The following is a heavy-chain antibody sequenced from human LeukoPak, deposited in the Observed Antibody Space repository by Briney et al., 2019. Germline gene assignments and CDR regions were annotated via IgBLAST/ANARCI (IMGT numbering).Heavy chain of an antibody. CDR1: GFTFSSYA. CDR3: AKDPILSGYDF. J-gene: IGHJ4*02. CDR2: ISGSGGRT. Sequence: GGSLRLSCAASGFTFSSYAMSWVRQAPGKGLEWVSSISGSGGRTHYADSVRGRFTISRDNSKNTLYLQMISLRAEDTAVYYCAKDPILSGYDFWGQGTLVTVSS. D-gene: IGHD5-12*01. V-gene: IGHV3-23*01.